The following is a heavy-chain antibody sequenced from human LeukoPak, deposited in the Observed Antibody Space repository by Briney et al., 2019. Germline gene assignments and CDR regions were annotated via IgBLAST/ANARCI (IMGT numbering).Heavy chain of an antibody. V-gene: IGHV4-59*11. CDR2: IYYSGST. Sequence: SETLSLTCTVPGGSISSHYWCWIRQPPGKGLEWIGYIYYSGSTNYTPSLKSRVTISVDTSKNQFSLKLSSVIAADTAVYYCAGKGYCSSTSCSWFDPWGQGTLVTVSS. D-gene: IGHD2-2*01. CDR3: AGKGYCSSTSCSWFDP. CDR1: GGSISSHY. J-gene: IGHJ5*02.